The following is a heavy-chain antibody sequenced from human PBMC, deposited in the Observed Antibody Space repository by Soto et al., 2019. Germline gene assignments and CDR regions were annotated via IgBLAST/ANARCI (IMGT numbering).Heavy chain of an antibody. V-gene: IGHV1-69*13. Sequence: GASVKVSCKASGGTFSSYAMSWVRQAPGQGLEWMGGIIPIFGTANYAQKFQGRVTITADESTSTAYMELSSLRSEDTAVYYCAGQNTYYYDSSGPFVSAFDIWGQGTMVTVS. CDR1: GGTFSSYA. CDR2: IIPIFGTA. J-gene: IGHJ3*02. D-gene: IGHD3-22*01. CDR3: AGQNTYYYDSSGPFVSAFDI.